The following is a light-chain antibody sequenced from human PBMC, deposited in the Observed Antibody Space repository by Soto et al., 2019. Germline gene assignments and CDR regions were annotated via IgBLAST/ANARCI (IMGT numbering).Light chain of an antibody. V-gene: IGKV3-20*01. CDR3: QQYGTSPRT. Sequence: EFVLTQSPGTLSLSPGERATLSCRASQTVRNNYLAWYQQKPGQAPRLLIYGVSTRATGIPDRFSGSGSGTDFTLTISRLDPEDFAVYYCQQYGTSPRTFGQGTKVDIK. CDR2: GVS. J-gene: IGKJ1*01. CDR1: QTVRNNY.